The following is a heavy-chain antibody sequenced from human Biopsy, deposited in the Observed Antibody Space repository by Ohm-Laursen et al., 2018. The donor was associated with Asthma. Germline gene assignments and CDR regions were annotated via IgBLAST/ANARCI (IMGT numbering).Heavy chain of an antibody. V-gene: IGHV3-7*01. D-gene: IGHD3-3*02. J-gene: IGHJ1*01. CDR2: IKHDGTEK. Sequence: LRLSCSASGFTFGDYCMSWVRQVPGKGLEWVANIKHDGTEKNHVDSLKGRFTISRDNAKNSLYLQMNSLRTEDTAVYYCAKTFHFWSPYHAEHYQLWGQGTLVTVSS. CDR1: GFTFGDYC. CDR3: AKTFHFWSPYHAEHYQL.